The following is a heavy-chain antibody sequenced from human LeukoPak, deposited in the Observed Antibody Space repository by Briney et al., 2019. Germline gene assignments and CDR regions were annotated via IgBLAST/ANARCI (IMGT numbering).Heavy chain of an antibody. Sequence: PGGSLRLSCAASGFTFSDYYKSWIRQAPGKGLEWVSYISSSGSTIYYADSVKGRFTISRDNAKNSLYLQMNSLRAEDTAVYYCARDHSSGFSLPGNWGQGTLVTVSS. CDR2: ISSSGSTI. CDR3: ARDHSSGFSLPGN. J-gene: IGHJ4*02. D-gene: IGHD6-19*01. V-gene: IGHV3-11*04. CDR1: GFTFSDYY.